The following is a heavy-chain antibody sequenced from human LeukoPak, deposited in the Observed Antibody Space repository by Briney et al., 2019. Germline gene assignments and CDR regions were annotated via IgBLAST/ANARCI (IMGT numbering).Heavy chain of an antibody. CDR2: INPDGNAQ. Sequence: GGSLRLSCTASGFTFSTSWMHWVRQAPGEGLVWVSRINPDGNAQTYANSAKRRFTITRDDAKNTLVLQMSSLRDDDTAVYFCARGYSGFGVYGMDVWGKGTTVTVSS. CDR3: ARGYSGFGVYGMDV. J-gene: IGHJ6*04. D-gene: IGHD5-12*01. V-gene: IGHV3-74*01. CDR1: GFTFSTSW.